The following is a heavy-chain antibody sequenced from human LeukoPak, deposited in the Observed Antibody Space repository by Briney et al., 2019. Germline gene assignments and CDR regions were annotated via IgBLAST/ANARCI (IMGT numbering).Heavy chain of an antibody. J-gene: IGHJ4*02. Sequence: GGSLRLSCAASGFTFSSYAMSWVRQAPGKGLEWVSAISGSGGSTYYADSVKDRFTISRDNSKNTLYLQMNSLRAEDTAVYYCAKDWYYYGSGRKTPFDYWGQGTLVTVSS. CDR3: AKDWYYYGSGRKTPFDY. CDR2: ISGSGGST. CDR1: GFTFSSYA. D-gene: IGHD3-10*01. V-gene: IGHV3-23*01.